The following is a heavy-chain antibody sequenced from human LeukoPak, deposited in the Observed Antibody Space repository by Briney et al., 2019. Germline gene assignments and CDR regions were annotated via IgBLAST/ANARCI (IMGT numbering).Heavy chain of an antibody. CDR3: AREVAAGPFDY. D-gene: IGHD6-6*01. CDR1: GGTFSSYA. Sequence: ASVKVSCKASGGTFSSYAISWVRQAPGQGLEWMGRIIPILGIANYAQKFQGRVTITADKSTSTAYMELSSLRSEDTAAYYCAREVAAGPFDYWGQGTLVTVSS. CDR2: IIPILGIA. V-gene: IGHV1-69*04. J-gene: IGHJ4*02.